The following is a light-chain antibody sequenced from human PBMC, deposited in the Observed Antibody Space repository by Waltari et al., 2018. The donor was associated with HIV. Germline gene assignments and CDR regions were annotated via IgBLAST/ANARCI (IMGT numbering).Light chain of an antibody. V-gene: IGKV1-8*01. CDR1: QGIGTY. CDR2: GAS. CDR3: QQYYSYPLT. Sequence: IRMTQSPSSLSASTGDRVTITCRASQGIGTYLAWYQQKPGRAPKLLIYGASSLQRGVPSRFSGSGSGSEFTLTINCLQSEDFVMYCCQQYYSYPLTFGPGTKVDIK. J-gene: IGKJ3*01.